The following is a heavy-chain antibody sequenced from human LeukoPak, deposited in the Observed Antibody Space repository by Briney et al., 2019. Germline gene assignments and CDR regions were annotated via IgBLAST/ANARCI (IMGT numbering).Heavy chain of an antibody. CDR1: GFTFSSYS. Sequence: QPGGSLRLSCAASGFTFSSYSMNWVRQAPGKGLEWVSYISSSSSTIHYADSVKGRFTISRDNAKNSLYLQMNSLRDEDTAVYYCAREIISRAPAFDIWGQGTMVTVSS. D-gene: IGHD3-10*01. CDR2: ISSSSSTI. CDR3: AREIISRAPAFDI. V-gene: IGHV3-48*02. J-gene: IGHJ3*02.